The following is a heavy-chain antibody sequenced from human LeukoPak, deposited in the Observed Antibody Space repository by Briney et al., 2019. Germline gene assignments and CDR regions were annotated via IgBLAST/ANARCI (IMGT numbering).Heavy chain of an antibody. CDR2: IWYDGSNK. Sequence: GGSLRLSCAASGFTFSSYAMYWVRQAPGKGLEWVAVIWYDGSNKYYADSVKGRFTISRDNSKNTLYLQMNSLRAEDTAVYYCARGQVVITPYYFDYWGQGTLVTVSS. CDR1: GFTFSSYA. D-gene: IGHD3-22*01. CDR3: ARGQVVITPYYFDY. J-gene: IGHJ4*02. V-gene: IGHV3-33*01.